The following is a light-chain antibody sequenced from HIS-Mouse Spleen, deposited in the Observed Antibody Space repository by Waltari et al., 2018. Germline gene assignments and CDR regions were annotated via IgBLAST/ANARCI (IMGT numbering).Light chain of an antibody. CDR3: QQYGSSLFT. CDR1: QSVSSSY. V-gene: IGKV3-20*01. J-gene: IGKJ3*01. CDR2: GAS. Sequence: EIVLTQSPGTLSLSPGERATLSCRASQSVSSSYLAWYQQKPGQAPRLLIYGASSSATGIPDRFSCSGSGTDFTLIISRLEPEDFSVYYCQQYGSSLFTFGPGTKVDIK.